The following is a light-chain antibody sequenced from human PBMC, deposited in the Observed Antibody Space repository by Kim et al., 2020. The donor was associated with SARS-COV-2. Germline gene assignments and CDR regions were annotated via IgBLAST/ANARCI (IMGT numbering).Light chain of an antibody. CDR2: GKT. CDR3: HSRDSSGNHVL. J-gene: IGLJ2*01. V-gene: IGLV3-19*01. Sequence: ALGKTVRITCQGDTLRIYYASWYQQKPGQAPILVIYGKTNRPSGIPDRFSGSNSGNTASLTITGAQAEDEADYYCHSRDSSGNHVLFGGGTQLTVL. CDR1: TLRIYY.